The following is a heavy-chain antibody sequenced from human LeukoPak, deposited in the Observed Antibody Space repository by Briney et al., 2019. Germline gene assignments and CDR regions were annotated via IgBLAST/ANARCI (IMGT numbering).Heavy chain of an antibody. J-gene: IGHJ5*02. CDR2: IIPIFGTA. CDR3: ARVSVDIVANDP. D-gene: IGHD5-12*01. CDR1: GGTFSSYA. V-gene: IGHV1-69*05. Sequence: SVKVSCKASGGTFSSYATSWVRQAPGQGLEWMGGIIPIFGTANYAQKLQGRVTMTTDTSTSTAYMELRSLRSDDTAVYYCARVSVDIVANDPWGQGTLVTVSS.